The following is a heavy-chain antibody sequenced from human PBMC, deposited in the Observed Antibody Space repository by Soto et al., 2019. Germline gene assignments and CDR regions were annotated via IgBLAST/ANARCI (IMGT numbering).Heavy chain of an antibody. Sequence: SETLSLTCSVSGASIRSYYWHWIRQPAGKGLEWIGRIDTSGNTNYNPSLKSRVTMSVDTSKKQFSLKLTSVTAADTAVYYCARYSSNWFQTEGMDVWGQGTTVTVSS. D-gene: IGHD6-13*01. CDR3: ARYSSNWFQTEGMDV. V-gene: IGHV4-4*07. J-gene: IGHJ6*02. CDR2: IDTSGNT. CDR1: GASIRSYY.